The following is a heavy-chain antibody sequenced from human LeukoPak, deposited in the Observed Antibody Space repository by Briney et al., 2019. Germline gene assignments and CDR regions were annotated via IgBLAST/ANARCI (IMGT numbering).Heavy chain of an antibody. D-gene: IGHD3-3*01. CDR2: MNPNSGNT. CDR1: GYTFTSYD. Sequence: GASVKVSCKASGYTFTSYDINWVRQATGQGLEWMGWMNPNSGNTGYAQKFQGRVTITRNTSISTAYMELSSLRSEDTAVYYCARGPPGLRFLEWLSDFDYWGQGTLVTVSS. CDR3: ARGPPGLRFLEWLSDFDY. J-gene: IGHJ4*02. V-gene: IGHV1-8*03.